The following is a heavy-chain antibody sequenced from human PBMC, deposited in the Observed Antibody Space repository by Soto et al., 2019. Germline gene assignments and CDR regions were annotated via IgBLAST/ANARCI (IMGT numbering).Heavy chain of an antibody. D-gene: IGHD6-6*01. V-gene: IGHV1-69*13. CDR3: ARSAARPSYYFDY. Sequence: GASVKVSCKASGGTFGSYAISWVRQAPGQGLEWMGGIIPIFGTANYAQKFQGRVTITADESTSTAYMELSSLRSEDTAVYYCARSAARPSYYFDYWGQGTLVTVSS. J-gene: IGHJ4*02. CDR1: GGTFGSYA. CDR2: IIPIFGTA.